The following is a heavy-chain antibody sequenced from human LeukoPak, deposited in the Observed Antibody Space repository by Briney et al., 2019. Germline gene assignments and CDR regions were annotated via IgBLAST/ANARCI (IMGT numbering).Heavy chain of an antibody. J-gene: IGHJ5*02. D-gene: IGHD3-10*01. CDR3: ARREHLHYYGLWFDP. CDR1: GGSISSSTYY. Sequence: SETLSLTCSVSGGSISSSTYYWGWIRQPPGKGLEWIGSIYYSGSTYYNPSLKSRVTISVDTSKNQFSLKMSAVTAADTAVYYCARREHLHYYGLWFDPWGQGTLVTVSS. V-gene: IGHV4-39*01. CDR2: IYYSGST.